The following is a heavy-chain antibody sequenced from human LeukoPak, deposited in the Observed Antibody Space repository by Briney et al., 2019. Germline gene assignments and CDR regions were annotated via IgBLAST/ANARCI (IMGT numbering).Heavy chain of an antibody. V-gene: IGHV1-2*02. CDR3: ARVAIFGVPPKYFDY. D-gene: IGHD3-3*01. J-gene: IGHJ4*02. CDR2: INPNSGGT. Sequence: GASVKVSCKASGYTFTGYYMRWVRQAPGQGLERMGWINPNSGGTNYAQKFQGRVTMTRDTSISTAYMELSRLRSDDTAVYYCARVAIFGVPPKYFDYWGQGTLVTVSS. CDR1: GYTFTGYY.